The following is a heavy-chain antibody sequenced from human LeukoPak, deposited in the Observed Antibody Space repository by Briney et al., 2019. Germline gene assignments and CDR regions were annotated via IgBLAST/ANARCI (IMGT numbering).Heavy chain of an antibody. CDR2: IYYSGST. Sequence: PSETLSLTCTVSGGSIGSYYWSWIWQPPGKGLEWIGYIYYSGSTNYNPSLKSRVTISVDTSKNQFSLKLSSVTAADTAVYYCARDNLGYCSGGSCYSDWFDPWGQGTLVTVSS. V-gene: IGHV4-59*01. CDR1: GGSIGSYY. J-gene: IGHJ5*02. D-gene: IGHD2-15*01. CDR3: ARDNLGYCSGGSCYSDWFDP.